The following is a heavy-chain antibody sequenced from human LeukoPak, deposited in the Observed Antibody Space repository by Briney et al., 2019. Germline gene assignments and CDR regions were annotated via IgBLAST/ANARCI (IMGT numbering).Heavy chain of an antibody. Sequence: GGSLRLSCAASGFTFTSYSMNWVRQAPGRGLEWVSSISSSSTYIYYADSVKGRFTISRDNAKNSLYLQMNSLRAEDTAVYYWARDEIRSGAFDIWGQGTMVTVSS. CDR2: ISSSSTYI. CDR1: GFTFTSYS. J-gene: IGHJ3*02. D-gene: IGHD3-10*01. V-gene: IGHV3-21*01. CDR3: ARDEIRSGAFDI.